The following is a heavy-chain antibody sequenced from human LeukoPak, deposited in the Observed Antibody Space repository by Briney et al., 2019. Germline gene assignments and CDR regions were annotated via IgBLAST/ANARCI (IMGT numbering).Heavy chain of an antibody. J-gene: IGHJ4*02. CDR2: IRYDGSNK. CDR3: AKERPGSNYGYYFDY. Sequence: GGSLRLSCAASGFTFSSYGMHWVRQAPGKGLEWVAFIRYDGSNKYYADSVKGRFTISRDNSKNTLYLQMNSLRAEDTAVYYCAKERPGSNYGYYFDYWGQGTLVTVSS. CDR1: GFTFSSYG. D-gene: IGHD4-11*01. V-gene: IGHV3-30*02.